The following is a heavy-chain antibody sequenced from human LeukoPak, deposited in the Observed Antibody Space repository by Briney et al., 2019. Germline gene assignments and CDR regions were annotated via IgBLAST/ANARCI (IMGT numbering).Heavy chain of an antibody. D-gene: IGHD2-2*01. Sequence: PGGSLRLSCAASGFTFSNYCMSWVRQAPGKGLEWVANIKQDGSQKNYVDSVKGRFTISRDNAKNSLYLQMNSLRAEDTAVYYCARSLDQLLNSNWFDPWGQGTLVTVSS. V-gene: IGHV3-7*01. CDR2: IKQDGSQK. CDR1: GFTFSNYC. CDR3: ARSLDQLLNSNWFDP. J-gene: IGHJ5*02.